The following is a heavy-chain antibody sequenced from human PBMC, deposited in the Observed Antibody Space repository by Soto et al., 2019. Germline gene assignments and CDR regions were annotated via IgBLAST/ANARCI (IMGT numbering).Heavy chain of an antibody. V-gene: IGHV1-69*01. D-gene: IGHD3-22*01. J-gene: IGHJ4*02. CDR1: GGTFSSYA. CDR2: IIPIFGTA. Sequence: QVQLVQSGAEVKKPGSSVKVSCKASGGTFSSYAISWVRQAPGQGLEWMEGIIPIFGTANYAQKFQGRVTITAAESTSTAYMELSSLRSEETAVYYCASRCSNYCDSSGYYSYYFDYWGEGTLVTVSS. CDR3: ASRCSNYCDSSGYYSYYFDY.